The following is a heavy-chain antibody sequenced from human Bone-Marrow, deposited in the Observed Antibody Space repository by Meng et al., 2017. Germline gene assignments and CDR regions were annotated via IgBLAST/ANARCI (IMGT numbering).Heavy chain of an antibody. J-gene: IGHJ5*02. CDR1: GFTFSTHG. D-gene: IGHD3-10*01. CDR2: ILYDGSNQ. Sequence: QVQLVESGGGVVQPGRSLRLSCAASGFTFSTHGMHWVRQAPGKGLEWLAGILYDGSNQYYADSVKGRFTVSRDNAKNTLYLQMNSLRAEDTAVYYCVRDVHHPWFSWGQGTLVTVSS. V-gene: IGHV3-30*03. CDR3: VRDVHHPWFS.